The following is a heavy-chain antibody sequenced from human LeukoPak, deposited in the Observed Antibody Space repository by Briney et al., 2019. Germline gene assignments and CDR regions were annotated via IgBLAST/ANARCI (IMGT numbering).Heavy chain of an antibody. V-gene: IGHV1-8*03. Sequence: ASVKVSCKASGCTFTSYGISWVRQATGQGLEWMGWMNPNSGNTGYAQKFQGRVTITRNTSISTAYMELSSLRSEDTAVYYCARALMVRGRPRTTYYMDVWGKGTTVTVSS. CDR2: MNPNSGNT. CDR3: ARALMVRGRPRTTYYMDV. CDR1: GCTFTSYG. J-gene: IGHJ6*03. D-gene: IGHD3-10*01.